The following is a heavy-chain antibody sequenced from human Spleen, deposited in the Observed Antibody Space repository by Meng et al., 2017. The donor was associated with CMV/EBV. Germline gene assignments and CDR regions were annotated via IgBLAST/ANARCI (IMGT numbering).Heavy chain of an antibody. CDR3: ARDPLGSSGWFSVIGMDV. D-gene: IGHD6-19*01. CDR1: GFTFGSYW. J-gene: IGHJ6*02. V-gene: IGHV3-7*01. CDR2: IKQDGSEK. Sequence: GGSLRLSCAASGFTFGSYWMSWVRQAPGKGLDWVANIKQDGSEKYYVDSVKGRFTISGDNAKNSLYLQMNSLRVEDTAVYYCARDPLGSSGWFSVIGMDVWGQGTTVTVSS.